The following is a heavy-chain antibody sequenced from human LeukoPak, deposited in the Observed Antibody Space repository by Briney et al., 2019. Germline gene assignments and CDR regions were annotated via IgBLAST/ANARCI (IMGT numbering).Heavy chain of an antibody. Sequence: ASVKVSCKASGYTFTGYYMHWVRQAPGQGLEWMGWINPNSGGTNYAQKFQGRVTMTRDTSISTAYMELSRLRSDDTAVYYCASVLPVDYGDYWVGDWYFDLWGRGTLVTVSS. CDR2: INPNSGGT. V-gene: IGHV1-2*02. CDR3: ASVLPVDYGDYWVGDWYFDL. J-gene: IGHJ2*01. CDR1: GYTFTGYY. D-gene: IGHD4-17*01.